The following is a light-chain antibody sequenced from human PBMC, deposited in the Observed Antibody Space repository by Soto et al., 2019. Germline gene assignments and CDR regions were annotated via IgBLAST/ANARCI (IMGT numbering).Light chain of an antibody. CDR3: SSYAGSNNYV. J-gene: IGLJ1*01. V-gene: IGLV2-8*01. CDR1: SSDVGAHNF. CDR2: EVS. Sequence: QSALTQPPSASGSPGQSVTISCTGTSSDVGAHNFVSWHQQHPGKAPKLMVYEVSKRPSGVPDRFSGSKSGNTASPTVSGLQAEDEADYYCSSYAGSNNYVFGTGTKVTVL.